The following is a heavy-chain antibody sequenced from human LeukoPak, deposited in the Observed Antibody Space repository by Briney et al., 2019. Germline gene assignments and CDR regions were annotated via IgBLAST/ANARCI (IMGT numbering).Heavy chain of an antibody. J-gene: IGHJ4*02. CDR1: EDTFTRHY. D-gene: IGHD3-10*01. V-gene: IGHV1-46*04. CDR3: AREGGSYKHFDD. Sequence: ASVKVSCKASEDTFTRHYIHWVRQAPGQGLEWIGLINPDDDSIDYTQKLRGRITGTRDRSTSTVYMELKSLRSDDTALYYCAREGGSYKHFDDWGQGSLVTVSS. CDR2: INPDDDSI.